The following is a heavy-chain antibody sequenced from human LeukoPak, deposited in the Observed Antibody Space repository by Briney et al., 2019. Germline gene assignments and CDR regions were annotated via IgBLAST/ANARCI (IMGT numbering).Heavy chain of an antibody. D-gene: IGHD6-6*01. J-gene: IGHJ6*02. CDR1: GFSFSSYA. CDR2: ISGSGGIT. Sequence: QAGGSLRLSCAASGFSFSSYAISWVRQAPGKGLEWVSAISGSGGITWYADSVKGRFTISRDNSKNTVYLQMNSLRAEDTAVYYCAKDGVAGRRGMDAWGQGTTVAVSS. V-gene: IGHV3-23*01. CDR3: AKDGVAGRRGMDA.